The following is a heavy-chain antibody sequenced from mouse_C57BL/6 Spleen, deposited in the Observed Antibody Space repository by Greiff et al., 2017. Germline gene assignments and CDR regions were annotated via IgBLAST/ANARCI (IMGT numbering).Heavy chain of an antibody. CDR2: IYPGDGDT. Sequence: QVQLQQSGAELVKPGASVKISCTASGYAFSSYWMNWVKQRPGQGLEWIGQIYPGDGDTNYNGKFKGKATLTADKSSSTAYMQRSSLTSEDSAVYFCARGGLAPYPAYWGQGTLVTVSA. CDR1: GYAFSSYW. V-gene: IGHV1-80*01. J-gene: IGHJ3*01. CDR3: ARGGLAPYPAY. D-gene: IGHD5-1*01.